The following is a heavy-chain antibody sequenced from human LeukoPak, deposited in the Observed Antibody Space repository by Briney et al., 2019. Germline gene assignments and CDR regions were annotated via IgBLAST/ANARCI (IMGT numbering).Heavy chain of an antibody. CDR2: ISGSGGST. J-gene: IGHJ4*02. Sequence: GGSLRLSCAASGFTFSSYAMSWVRQAPGKGLEWVSAISGSGGSTYYADSVKGRFTISRDNSKNTLYLQMNSLRAEDTAVYYCAKSVKWSGYYPDIDYWGQGTLVTVSS. V-gene: IGHV3-23*01. CDR3: AKSVKWSGYYPDIDY. D-gene: IGHD3-3*01. CDR1: GFTFSSYA.